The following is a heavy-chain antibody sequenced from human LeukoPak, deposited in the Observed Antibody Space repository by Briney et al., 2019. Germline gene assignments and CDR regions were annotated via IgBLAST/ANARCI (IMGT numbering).Heavy chain of an antibody. CDR3: AKVVLWFGDLFDY. J-gene: IGHJ4*02. CDR2: IRYDGSNK. CDR1: GFTVSSNY. Sequence: GGSLRLSCAASGFTVSSNYMSWVRQAPGKGLEWVAFIRYDGSNKYYADSVEGRFTISRDNSKNTLYLQMNSLRAEDTAVYYCAKVVLWFGDLFDYWGQGTLVTVSS. D-gene: IGHD3-10*01. V-gene: IGHV3-30*02.